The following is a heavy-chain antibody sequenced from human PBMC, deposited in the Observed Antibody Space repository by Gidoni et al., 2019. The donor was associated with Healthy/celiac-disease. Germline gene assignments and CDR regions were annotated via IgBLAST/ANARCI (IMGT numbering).Heavy chain of an antibody. J-gene: IGHJ4*02. CDR3: ARARRGGSSGYLHY. Sequence: QVQLQESGPGLVKPSETLSLTCTVSGYSPSSGYYWGWIRQPPGKGLEWIGSIYHSGSTYYNPSLKSRVTISVDTSKNQFSLKLSSVTAADTAVYYCARARRGGSSGYLHYWGQGTLVTVSS. CDR2: IYHSGST. CDR1: GYSPSSGYY. D-gene: IGHD3-22*01. V-gene: IGHV4-38-2*02.